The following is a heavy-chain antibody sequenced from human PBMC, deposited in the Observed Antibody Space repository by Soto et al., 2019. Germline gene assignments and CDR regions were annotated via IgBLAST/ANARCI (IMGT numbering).Heavy chain of an antibody. CDR2: IFSSGST. J-gene: IGHJ4*02. CDR3: AREGSYSAYNFAHGIQLWSFDF. CDR1: GDSISSSFY. V-gene: IGHV4-4*07. D-gene: IGHD5-12*01. Sequence: SETLSLTCGVSGDSISSSFYWSWVRQPAGKGLEWIWRIFSSGSTSFNPSLESRVAMSVDTSKNHFSLNLSSVTAADMAVYYCAREGSYSAYNFAHGIQLWSFDFWGQGALVTVSS.